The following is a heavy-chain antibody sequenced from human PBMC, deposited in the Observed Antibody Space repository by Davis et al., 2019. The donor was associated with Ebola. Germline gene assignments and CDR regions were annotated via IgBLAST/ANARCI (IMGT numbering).Heavy chain of an antibody. V-gene: IGHV1-18*01. CDR2: ISAYIGNT. CDR3: ARARITVFGVVTMGWFDP. J-gene: IGHJ5*02. CDR1: GYTFTD. Sequence: AASVKVSCKASGYTFTDYYWVRQAPGQGLEWMGWISAYIGNTNYAQKLQGRVTMTTDTSTSTAYMELRSLRSDDTAVYYCARARITVFGVVTMGWFDPWGQGTLVTVSS. D-gene: IGHD3-3*01.